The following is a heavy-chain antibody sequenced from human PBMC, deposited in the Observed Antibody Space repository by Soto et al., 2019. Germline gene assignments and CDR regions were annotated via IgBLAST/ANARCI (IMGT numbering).Heavy chain of an antibody. Sequence: QVQLQQWGAGLLKPSDTLSLTCAVYGGSFSGYYWSWIRQPPGKGLEWIGEINHSGSTNYNPSLKSRVTISVDTSKNQFSLKLSSVTAADTAVYYCASGRAVARYYDGMDVWGQGTTVTVSS. J-gene: IGHJ6*02. D-gene: IGHD6-19*01. CDR3: ASGRAVARYYDGMDV. CDR1: GGSFSGYY. CDR2: INHSGST. V-gene: IGHV4-34*01.